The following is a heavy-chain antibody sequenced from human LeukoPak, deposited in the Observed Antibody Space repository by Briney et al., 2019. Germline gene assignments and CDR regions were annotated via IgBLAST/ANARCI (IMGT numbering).Heavy chain of an antibody. V-gene: IGHV1-69*04. CDR3: ARVFPRGSDWDY. J-gene: IGHJ4*02. CDR2: IIPILGIA. Sequence: GASVKVSCKASGGTFSSYAISWVRQAPGQGLEWMGRIIPILGIANYAQKFQGRVTITADKSTSTAYMELSSLRSEDTAVYYCARVFPRGSDWDYWGQGTLVTVSS. CDR1: GGTFSSYA. D-gene: IGHD2-15*01.